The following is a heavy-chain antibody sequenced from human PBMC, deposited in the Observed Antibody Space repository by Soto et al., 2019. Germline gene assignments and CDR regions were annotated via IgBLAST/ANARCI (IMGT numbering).Heavy chain of an antibody. J-gene: IGHJ1*01. D-gene: IGHD3-22*01. CDR1: GGSLSRSSYY. Sequence: PYETLSLTCTVSGGSLSRSSYYWGWIRQPPGKGLEWIGTISYSGSTYYNPSLKSRVTISVDTSKTQFSLKLSTVTAADTAVYYCARHGSTMIVDIEHWGQGTLFTVSS. V-gene: IGHV4-39*01. CDR3: ARHGSTMIVDIEH. CDR2: ISYSGST.